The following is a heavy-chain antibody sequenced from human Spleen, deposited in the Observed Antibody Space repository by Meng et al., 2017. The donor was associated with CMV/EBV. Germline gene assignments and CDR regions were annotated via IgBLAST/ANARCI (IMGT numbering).Heavy chain of an antibody. V-gene: IGHV4-34*01. CDR1: GGSFSSYY. D-gene: IGHD1-7*01. J-gene: IGHJ4*02. CDR2: IRHSGGT. Sequence: GSLRLSCAVYGGSFSSYYWTWIRQPPGKGLEWIGEIRHSGGTNYNPSLKSRVTMSVDTSNNQFSLKLRSVTAADTAVYHCARVSGTTRYWGQGTLVTVSS. CDR3: ARVSGTTRY.